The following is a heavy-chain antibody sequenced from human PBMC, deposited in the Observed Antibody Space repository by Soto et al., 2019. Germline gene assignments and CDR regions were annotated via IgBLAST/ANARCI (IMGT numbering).Heavy chain of an antibody. J-gene: IGHJ6*02. CDR1: GGTFSSYA. CDR3: AREDSSGWIYYYYYGMDV. Sequence: QVQLVQSGAEVKKPGSSVKVSCKASGGTFSSYAISWVRQAPGQGLEWMGGIIPIFGTANYAQKFQGRVTINTDESTTTAYMELSSLRSDDTAVYYCAREDSSGWIYYYYYGMDVWGQGTTVTVSS. V-gene: IGHV1-69*01. D-gene: IGHD6-19*01. CDR2: IIPIFGTA.